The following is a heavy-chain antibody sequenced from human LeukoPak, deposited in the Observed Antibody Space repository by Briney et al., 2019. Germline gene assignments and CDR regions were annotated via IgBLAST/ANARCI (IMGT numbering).Heavy chain of an antibody. CDR2: IYYDGKN. J-gene: IGHJ6*02. Sequence: SETLSLTCSVSGGSISNSHYYLVWLRQPPGKGLEWIESIYYDGKNYYNPSRKSRVTISVYTSKNQFSLKLSSVTAADTAIYYCXRRXHCTGGSCPPVWGQGATVTVSS. CDR3: XRRXHCTGGSCPPV. D-gene: IGHD2-15*01. V-gene: IGHV4-39*01. CDR1: GGSISNSHYY.